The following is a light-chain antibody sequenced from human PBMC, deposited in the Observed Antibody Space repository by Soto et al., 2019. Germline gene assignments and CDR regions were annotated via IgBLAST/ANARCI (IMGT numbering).Light chain of an antibody. CDR3: QQFSSYPLT. Sequence: EIVLTQSPATLSLSPGERATLSCRASQSVSGSFLAWYQQKPGQAPRLLISGASNWATGIPDRFSGSGSGTDFTLTISRLEPEDFAVYYCQQFSSYPLTFGGGTKVDI. CDR1: QSVSGSF. V-gene: IGKV3-20*01. CDR2: GAS. J-gene: IGKJ4*01.